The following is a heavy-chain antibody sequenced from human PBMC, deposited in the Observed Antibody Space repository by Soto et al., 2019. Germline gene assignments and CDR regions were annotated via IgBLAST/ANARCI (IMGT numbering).Heavy chain of an antibody. CDR1: GYTFTSYG. Sequence: ASVKVSCKASGYTFTSYGISWVRQAPGQGLEWMGWISAYNGNTNYAQKLQGRVTMTTDASTSTAYMELRSLRSDDTAVYYCARDVTMIVVVSGLGYWGQGTLVTVSS. V-gene: IGHV1-18*01. CDR3: ARDVTMIVVVSGLGY. CDR2: ISAYNGNT. D-gene: IGHD3-22*01. J-gene: IGHJ4*02.